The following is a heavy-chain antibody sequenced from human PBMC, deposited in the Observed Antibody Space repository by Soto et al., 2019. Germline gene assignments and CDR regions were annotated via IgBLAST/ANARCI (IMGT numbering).Heavy chain of an antibody. CDR2: ISSSSSYI. CDR1: GFTFSSYS. Sequence: GGSLRLSCAASGFTFSSYSMNWVRQAPGKGLEWVSSISSSSSYIYYADSVKGRFTISRDNAKNSLYLQMNSLRAEDTAVYYCARDSDSSSKDFDYWGQGTLVTVSS. CDR3: ARDSDSSSKDFDY. J-gene: IGHJ4*02. V-gene: IGHV3-21*01. D-gene: IGHD3-22*01.